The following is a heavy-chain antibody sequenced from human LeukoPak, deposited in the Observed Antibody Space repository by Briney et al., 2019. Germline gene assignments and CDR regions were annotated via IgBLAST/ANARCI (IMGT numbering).Heavy chain of an antibody. CDR1: GFTFSSYA. CDR3: AKASGYSYGPPSGYYFDY. V-gene: IGHV3-23*01. D-gene: IGHD5-18*01. J-gene: IGHJ4*02. CDR2: ISGSGGST. Sequence: GSLRLSCAASGFTFSSYAMSWVRQAPGKGLEWVSAISGSGGSTYYADSVKGRFTISRDNSKNTLYLQMNSLRAEDTAVYYCAKASGYSYGPPSGYYFDYWGQGTLVTVSS.